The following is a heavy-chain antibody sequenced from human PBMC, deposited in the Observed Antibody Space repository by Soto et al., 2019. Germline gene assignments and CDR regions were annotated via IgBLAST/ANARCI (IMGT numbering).Heavy chain of an antibody. Sequence: SETLSLTSTVSGASIRSTYWSWIRQSPGKGLEWIGYIYYSGTTNYNPSLKNRVTISVDTSKNQLSLNLTSVTAADTAVYYCAKTPCRVTLGTVVRSSDAWGQGTWVIVAS. CDR1: GASIRSTY. CDR2: IYYSGTT. V-gene: IGHV4-59*01. D-gene: IGHD7-27*01. CDR3: AKTPCRVTLGTVVRSSDA. J-gene: IGHJ4*02.